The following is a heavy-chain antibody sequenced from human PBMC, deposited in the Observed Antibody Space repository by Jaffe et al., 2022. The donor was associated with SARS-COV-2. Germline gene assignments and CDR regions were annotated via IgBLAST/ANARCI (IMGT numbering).Heavy chain of an antibody. V-gene: IGHV3-30*18. CDR1: GFTFSNYG. CDR3: AKDEDGYYYGMDV. Sequence: QVHLVESGGGVVQPGRSLRLSCAASGFTFSNYGIHWVRRAPGKGLEWEAFISYDGNDKYYADSVKGRFTISRDNPKNTAFLQMDSLRADDTGVYYCAKDEDGYYYGMDVWGQGTTVTVSS. J-gene: IGHJ6*02. CDR2: ISYDGNDK.